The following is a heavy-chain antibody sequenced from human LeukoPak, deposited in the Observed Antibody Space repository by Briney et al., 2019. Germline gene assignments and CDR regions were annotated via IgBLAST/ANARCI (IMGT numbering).Heavy chain of an antibody. CDR2: INPNSGGT. CDR3: ARVKSIQPFSTHAFDI. Sequence: ASVKVSCKASGYTFTGYYMHWVRQAPGQGLEWMGRINPNSGGTNYAQKFQGRVTMTRDTSISTAYMELSRLRSDDTAVYYCARVKSIQPFSTHAFDIWGQGTMVTVSS. CDR1: GYTFTGYY. D-gene: IGHD2-15*01. V-gene: IGHV1-2*06. J-gene: IGHJ3*02.